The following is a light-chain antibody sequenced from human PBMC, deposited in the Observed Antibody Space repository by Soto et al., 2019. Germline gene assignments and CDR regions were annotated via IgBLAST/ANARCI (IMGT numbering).Light chain of an antibody. CDR3: LQYDSYPLT. J-gene: IGKJ4*01. V-gene: IGKV1-16*01. Sequence: DIQMTQSPSSLSASVGNRVTITCRASQGISNYVAWFQQKPGKAPKSLVYAASNLESEVPSRFSGSGSGTFFTLTIRSLQPEDLATYYCLQYDSYPLTFGGGTKVDIK. CDR2: AAS. CDR1: QGISNY.